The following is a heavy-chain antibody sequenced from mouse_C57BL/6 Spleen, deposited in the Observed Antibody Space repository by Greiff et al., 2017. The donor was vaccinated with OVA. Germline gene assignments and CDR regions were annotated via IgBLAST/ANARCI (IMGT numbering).Heavy chain of an antibody. D-gene: IGHD1-2*01. CDR2: IDPSDSYT. Sequence: HVQLQQSGAELVRPGTSVKLSCKASGYTFTSYWMHWVKQRPGQGLEWIGVIDPSDSYTNYNQKFKGKATLTVDTSSSTAYMQLRSLTSEDSAVYYCARWDNYDYDYWGQGTTLTVSS. V-gene: IGHV1-59*01. CDR3: ARWDNYDYDY. CDR1: GYTFTSYW. J-gene: IGHJ2*01.